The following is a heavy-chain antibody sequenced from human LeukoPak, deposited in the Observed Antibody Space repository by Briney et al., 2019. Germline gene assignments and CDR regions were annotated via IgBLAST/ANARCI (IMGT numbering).Heavy chain of an antibody. Sequence: PGGSLRLSCAASGFSFSNAWMSWVRQAPGKGLEWVGRIKTKTDGETTDYAAPVKGRFTISRDDSKNTLYLQMNILKTEDTAVYYCAETHRYSHWGQGTLVTVSS. V-gene: IGHV3-15*01. CDR2: IKTKTDGETT. CDR1: GFSFSNAW. J-gene: IGHJ4*02. CDR3: AETHRYSH. D-gene: IGHD4-11*01.